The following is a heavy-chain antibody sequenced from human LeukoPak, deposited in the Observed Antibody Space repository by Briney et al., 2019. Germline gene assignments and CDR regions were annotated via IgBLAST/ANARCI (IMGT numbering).Heavy chain of an antibody. CDR3: ARAGGAWSTTHYYYYMDV. V-gene: IGHV3-30*07. CDR1: GYAFRGYP. Sequence: GRSLRLSCAASGYAFRGYPMYWVRQAPGKGIELVAFISYEEGDELYADSVKGRFTISRDDSKSTLYLQMNSLRPEDTAIFYCARAGGAWSTTHYYYYMDVWGKGTTVTVSS. J-gene: IGHJ6*03. CDR2: ISYEEGDE. D-gene: IGHD1-1*01.